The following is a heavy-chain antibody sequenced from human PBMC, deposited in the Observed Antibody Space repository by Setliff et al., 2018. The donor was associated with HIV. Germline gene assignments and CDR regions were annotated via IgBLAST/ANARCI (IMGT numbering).Heavy chain of an antibody. V-gene: IGHV4-4*07. CDR1: GDSITSRPY. CDR2: IYTSGST. CDR3: AGGLHYGLGKFGY. D-gene: IGHD3-10*01. Sequence: SETLSLTCTVSGDSITSRPYWTWVRQPAGKGLEWIGRIYTSGSTNYNPSLKSRVTISVDTSKNQFSLKLSSVTAADTAVYYCAGGLHYGLGKFGYWGQGTLVTVSS. J-gene: IGHJ4*02.